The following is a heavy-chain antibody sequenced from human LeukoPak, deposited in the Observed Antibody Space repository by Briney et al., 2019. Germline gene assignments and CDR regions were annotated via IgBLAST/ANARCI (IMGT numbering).Heavy chain of an antibody. CDR1: GGSFSGYY. Sequence: PSETLSLTCAGYGGSFSGYYWSWIRQPPGKGLKMIGEINHSGSTNYNPSLKSRVTISVDTSKNQFSLKLSSVTAADTAVYFFQAEDGIRYFGTTYYYYGMDVWGQGTTVTVSS. D-gene: IGHD3-9*01. CDR2: INHSGST. CDR3: QAEDGIRYFGTTYYYYGMDV. J-gene: IGHJ6*02. V-gene: IGHV4-34*01.